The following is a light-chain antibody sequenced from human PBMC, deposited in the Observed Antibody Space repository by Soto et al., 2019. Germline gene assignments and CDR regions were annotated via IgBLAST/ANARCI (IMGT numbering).Light chain of an antibody. J-gene: IGKJ4*01. CDR2: AAS. CDR3: RQVDSFPLS. CDR1: QGISGW. Sequence: DIQVTQSPSSVSASIGDRVTITCRASQGISGWLAWYQQKPGKAPKLLIYAASSLQSDVPSRFSGSGSGTEFTLTITSLQPEDYAAYYCRQVDSFPLSFGGGTKVEIK. V-gene: IGKV1-12*01.